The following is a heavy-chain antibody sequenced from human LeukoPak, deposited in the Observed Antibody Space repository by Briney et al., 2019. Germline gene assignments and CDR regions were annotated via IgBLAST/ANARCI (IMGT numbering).Heavy chain of an antibody. CDR3: AREIRQFRNKGVQWLVAYFDY. CDR1: GGPISSSSYY. V-gene: IGHV4-39*07. J-gene: IGHJ4*02. Sequence: SETLSLTCTVSGGPISSSSYYWGWIRQPPGKGLEWIGSIYYSGSTYYNPSLKSRVTISVDTSKNQFSLKLSSVTAADTAVYYCAREIRQFRNKGVQWLVAYFDYWGQGTLVTVSS. CDR2: IYYSGST. D-gene: IGHD6-19*01.